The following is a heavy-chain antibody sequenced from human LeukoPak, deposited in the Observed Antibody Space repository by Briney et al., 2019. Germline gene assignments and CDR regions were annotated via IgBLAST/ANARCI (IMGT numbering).Heavy chain of an antibody. V-gene: IGHV4-61*02. CDR3: ARTAGYSYGIDY. CDR2: IYPSGST. J-gene: IGHJ4*02. Sequence: SQTLSLTCTVSGGSISSGSYYWNWIRQPAGKGLEWIGRIYPSGSTNYNPSLKSRVTISIDTSKNQFSLKLSSVTAADTAVYYCARTAGYSYGIDYWGQGTLVTVSS. D-gene: IGHD5-18*01. CDR1: GGSISSGSYY.